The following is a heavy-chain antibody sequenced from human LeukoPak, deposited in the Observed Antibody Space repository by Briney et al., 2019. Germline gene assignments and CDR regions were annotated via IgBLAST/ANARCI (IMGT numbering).Heavy chain of an antibody. CDR3: ARDPYSRSGYLP. J-gene: IGHJ5*02. V-gene: IGHV3-30*04. CDR1: GFTFSSYA. CDR2: ISYDGSNK. D-gene: IGHD6-13*01. Sequence: GRSLRLSCAASGFTFSSYAMHWVRQAPGKGLEWVAVISYDGSNKYYADSVKGRFTICRDNSKNTLYLQMNSLRAEDTAVYYCARDPYSRSGYLPWGQGTLVTVSS.